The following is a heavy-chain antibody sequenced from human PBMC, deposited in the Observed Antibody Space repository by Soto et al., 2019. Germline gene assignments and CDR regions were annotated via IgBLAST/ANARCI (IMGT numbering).Heavy chain of an antibody. CDR2: ISSSGSTI. CDR1: GFTFSSYE. V-gene: IGHV3-48*03. CDR3: ARDPPSGQWLPRYYYGMDV. D-gene: IGHD6-19*01. Sequence: EVQLVESGGGLVQPGGSLRLSCAASGFTFSSYEMNWVRQAPGEGLEWVSYISSSGSTIYYADSVKGRFTISRDNAKNSLYLQMNSLRAEDTAVYYCARDPPSGQWLPRYYYGMDVWGQGTTVTVSS. J-gene: IGHJ6*02.